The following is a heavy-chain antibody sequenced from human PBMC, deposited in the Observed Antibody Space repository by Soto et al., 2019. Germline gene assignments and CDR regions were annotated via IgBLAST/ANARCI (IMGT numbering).Heavy chain of an antibody. Sequence: PGESLKISCQASGYTFNNYWIAWVRQMPGRGLEWMGIFYPGDSDNRYSPSFQGQVTMSADTSISTAYLQWSSLKASDTAMYYCARVGLKQSAQYGLDVWGQGTTVTVSS. J-gene: IGHJ6*02. CDR1: GYTFNNYW. CDR2: FYPGDSDN. CDR3: ARVGLKQSAQYGLDV. V-gene: IGHV5-51*01. D-gene: IGHD3-10*01.